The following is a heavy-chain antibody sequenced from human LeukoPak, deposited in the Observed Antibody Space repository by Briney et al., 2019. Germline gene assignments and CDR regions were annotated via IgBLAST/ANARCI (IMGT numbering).Heavy chain of an antibody. CDR2: FDPEDGET. Sequence: GASVKVSCKASGYTFTSYGISWVRQAPGKGLEWMGGFDPEDGETIYAQKFQGRVTMTEDTSTDTAYMELSSLRSEDTAVYYCATDTSSGYYPPGAFDIWGQGTMVTVSS. V-gene: IGHV1-24*01. J-gene: IGHJ3*02. CDR3: ATDTSSGYYPPGAFDI. D-gene: IGHD3-22*01. CDR1: GYTFTSYG.